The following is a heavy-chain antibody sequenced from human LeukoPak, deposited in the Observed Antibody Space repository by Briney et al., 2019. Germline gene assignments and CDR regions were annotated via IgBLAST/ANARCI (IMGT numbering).Heavy chain of an antibody. Sequence: GGSLRLSCVASGFTFSSYWMHWVRQAPGKGLVWVSGISWNSGDIVYADSVKGRFTISRDNAENSLYLQMNSLTSEDTALYYCAKSRYYDILTGQTYYFDYWGQGTLVTVSS. J-gene: IGHJ4*02. CDR2: ISWNSGDI. CDR3: AKSRYYDILTGQTYYFDY. D-gene: IGHD3-9*01. V-gene: IGHV3-9*01. CDR1: GFTFSSYW.